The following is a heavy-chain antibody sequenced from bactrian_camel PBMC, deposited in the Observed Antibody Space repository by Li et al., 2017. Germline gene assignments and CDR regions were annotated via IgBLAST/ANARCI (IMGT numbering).Heavy chain of an antibody. CDR3: ASDTQPRPWCALWESDFGY. J-gene: IGHJ6*01. V-gene: IGHV3S67*01. CDR2: IDRRGIT. D-gene: IGHD7*01. CDR1: GIAFSQYC. Sequence: VQLVESGGGSVQTRGSLSLSCAASGIAFSQYCLGWFRQAPGKEREGVANIDRRGITTYANSVKGRFTISKDNAKNTLYLQMDSLKPEDTAKYYCASDTQPRPWCALWESDFGYWGQGTQVTVS.